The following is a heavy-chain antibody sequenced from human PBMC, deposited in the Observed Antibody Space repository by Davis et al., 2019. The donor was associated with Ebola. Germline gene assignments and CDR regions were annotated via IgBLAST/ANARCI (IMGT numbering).Heavy chain of an antibody. CDR2: VHGGNGNT. CDR1: GLTFTDSA. CDR3: ARATFGYNSGWYADY. D-gene: IGHD6-19*01. Sequence: GESLKISCVASGLTFTDSAIHWVRQAPGQRLEWMGWVHGGNGNTKYSQRFQGRVTITTDTSASTAYLDLSSLRSDDTAVFYCARATFGYNSGWYADYWGQGTLVTVSS. V-gene: IGHV1-3*01. J-gene: IGHJ4*02.